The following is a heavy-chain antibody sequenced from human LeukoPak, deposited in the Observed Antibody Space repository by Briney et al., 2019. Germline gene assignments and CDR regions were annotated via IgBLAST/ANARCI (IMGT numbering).Heavy chain of an antibody. D-gene: IGHD6-19*01. CDR3: VAVAGTGWFDP. J-gene: IGHJ5*02. Sequence: PSQTLSLTCTVSGGSISSGGYYWSWIRQPAGKGLEWIGRIYTSGSTNYNPSLKSRVTMSVDTSKNQFSLKLSSVTAADTAVYYCVAVAGTGWFDPWGQGTLVTVSS. V-gene: IGHV4-61*02. CDR1: GGSISSGGYY. CDR2: IYTSGST.